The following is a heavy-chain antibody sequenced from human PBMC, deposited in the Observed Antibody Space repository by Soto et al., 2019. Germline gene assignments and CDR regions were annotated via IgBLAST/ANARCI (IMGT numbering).Heavy chain of an antibody. Sequence: TSETLSLTCTVSGGSISSYYWSWIRQPPGKGLEWIGLIYDSGYTNYSPSLKSRVTLSVDTSKNQFSLRLNSVTAADTAVYYCARVTGTSGYFDYWGRGALVTVSS. CDR2: IYDSGYT. CDR1: GGSISSYY. D-gene: IGHD1-1*01. J-gene: IGHJ4*02. CDR3: ARVTGTSGYFDY. V-gene: IGHV4-59*01.